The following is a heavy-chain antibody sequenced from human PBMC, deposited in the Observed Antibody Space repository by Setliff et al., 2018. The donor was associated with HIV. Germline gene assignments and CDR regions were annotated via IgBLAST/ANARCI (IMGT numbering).Heavy chain of an antibody. Sequence: SETLSLTCTVSGGSISNYYWTWIRQPPGKGLECIGYIYYDGSTNYNPSLKSRVTFSVDTSKNYFSLELSSVTAADTAVYFCARTGYAFDLWGRGTLVTVS. CDR2: IYYDGST. J-gene: IGHJ2*01. CDR1: GGSISNYY. D-gene: IGHD3-16*01. V-gene: IGHV4-59*01. CDR3: ARTGYAFDL.